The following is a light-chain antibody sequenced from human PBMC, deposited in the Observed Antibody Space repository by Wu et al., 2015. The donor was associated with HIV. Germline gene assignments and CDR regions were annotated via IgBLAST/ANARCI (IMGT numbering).Light chain of an antibody. Sequence: DIVLTQSPGTLSLSPGERATLSCRASQSVSSFYLAWYQQKPGQPPRLLIYGASGRATGIPDRFSGSGSGTDFTLTISRLEPEDFAVYYCQQYGTSLPRTFGQGTKVEIK. CDR3: QQYGTSLPRT. V-gene: IGKV3-20*01. CDR1: QSVSSFY. CDR2: GAS. J-gene: IGKJ1*01.